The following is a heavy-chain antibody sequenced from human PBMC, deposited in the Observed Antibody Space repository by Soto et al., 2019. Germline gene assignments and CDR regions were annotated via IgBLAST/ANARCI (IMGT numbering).Heavy chain of an antibody. CDR2: ISYDGSNK. CDR3: ARDERMITFGGVIVSYYFDY. CDR1: GFTFSSYA. D-gene: IGHD3-16*02. V-gene: IGHV3-30-3*01. Sequence: GGSLRLSCAASGFTFSSYAMHWVRQAPGKGLEWVAVISYDGSNKYYADSVKGRFTISRDNSKNTLYLQMNSLRAEDTAVYYCARDERMITFGGVIVSYYFDYWGQGTLVTVSS. J-gene: IGHJ4*02.